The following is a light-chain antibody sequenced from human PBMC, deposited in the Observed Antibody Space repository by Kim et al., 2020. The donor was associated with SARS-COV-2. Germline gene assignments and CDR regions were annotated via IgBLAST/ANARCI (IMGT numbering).Light chain of an antibody. CDR2: DVS. CDR1: SSDVGGYNY. J-gene: IGLJ1*01. CDR3: SSYTSSSTSLYG. Sequence: QSVLTQPASVSGSPGQSITISCTGTSSDVGGYNYVSWYQQHPGKAPKLMIYDVSKRPSGVSNRFSGSKSGNTASLTISGLQAEDEADYYCSSYTSSSTSLYGCGTGTKVTVL. V-gene: IGLV2-14*01.